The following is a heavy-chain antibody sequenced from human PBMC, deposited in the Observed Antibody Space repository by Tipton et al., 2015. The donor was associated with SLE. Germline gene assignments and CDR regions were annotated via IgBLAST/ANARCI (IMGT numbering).Heavy chain of an antibody. V-gene: IGHV3-30*02. J-gene: IGHJ4*02. CDR3: AKDRSGGRKYFDY. D-gene: IGHD1-26*01. CDR2: IRYDGSNK. Sequence: SLRLSCAASGFTFSSYGMHWVRQAPGKGLEWVAFIRYDGSNKYYADSVKGRFTISRDNSKNTLYLQMNSLRAEDTAVYYCAKDRSGGRKYFDYWGQGTLVTVSS. CDR1: GFTFSSYG.